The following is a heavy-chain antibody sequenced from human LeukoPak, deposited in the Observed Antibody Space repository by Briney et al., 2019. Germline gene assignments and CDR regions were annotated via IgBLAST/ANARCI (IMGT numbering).Heavy chain of an antibody. V-gene: IGHV1-46*03. CDR2: VYPSAGTS. Sequence: ASVKVSCKASGYIFTSYYMHWVRQAPGQGLEWLGVVYPSAGTSDPAQRFRDRITLSDDTSMSTAYMELRSLKSEDTAIYFCVREYHGGYFDFWGQGTLVTVSS. CDR1: GYIFTSYY. J-gene: IGHJ4*02. D-gene: IGHD3-16*01. CDR3: VREYHGGYFDF.